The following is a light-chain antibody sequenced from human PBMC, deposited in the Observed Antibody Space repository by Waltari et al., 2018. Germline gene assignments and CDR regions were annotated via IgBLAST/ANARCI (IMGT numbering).Light chain of an antibody. CDR1: GGNIANNY. J-gene: IGLJ2*01. CDR3: QSFEATNQVV. Sequence: NFVLTQPHSVSESPGKTVIIPCTGSGGNIANNYVQWYQQRPGSAPTTVIYEDDRRPSGVPARFSGSIDRSSNSASLTISGLETEDEADYYCQSFEATNQVVFGGGTKLTVL. CDR2: EDD. V-gene: IGLV6-57*02.